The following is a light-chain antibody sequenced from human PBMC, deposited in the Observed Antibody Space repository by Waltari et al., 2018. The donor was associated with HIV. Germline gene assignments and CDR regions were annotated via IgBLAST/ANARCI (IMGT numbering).Light chain of an antibody. CDR1: QNLTDY. V-gene: IGKV1-39*01. J-gene: IGKJ1*01. CDR3: QESYSTPWT. Sequence: DIQMTQAPSSLSSYGGERGTLTCRARQNLTDYLNWYQHKQGKSPKVLIYGASRVQSGVPARFSGSGSGTDFTLTIRSLQPEDVAPYYCQESYSTPWTFGQGTKVEFK. CDR2: GAS.